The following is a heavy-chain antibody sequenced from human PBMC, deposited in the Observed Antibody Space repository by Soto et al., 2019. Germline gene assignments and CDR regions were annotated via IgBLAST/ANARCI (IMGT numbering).Heavy chain of an antibody. J-gene: IGHJ4*02. CDR3: AKGYNYGYGDY. Sequence: QVQLVQSGAEVKKPGASVKVSCRASGYTFTTYGISWVRQAPGQGLEWMGWISGYNGNTNYAQKFQGRVTMTTDTSTSTAYMELRSLRSADTAVYFCAKGYNYGYGDYWVLGTLVTVSS. CDR1: GYTFTTYG. D-gene: IGHD5-18*01. V-gene: IGHV1-18*01. CDR2: ISGYNGNT.